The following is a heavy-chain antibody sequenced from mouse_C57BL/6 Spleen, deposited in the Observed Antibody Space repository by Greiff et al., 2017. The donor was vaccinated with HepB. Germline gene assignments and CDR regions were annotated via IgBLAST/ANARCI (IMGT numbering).Heavy chain of an antibody. J-gene: IGHJ2*01. CDR1: GYTFTSYW. CDR3: ASYYDYERLDY. CDR2: IYPGSGST. V-gene: IGHV1-55*01. D-gene: IGHD2-4*01. Sequence: QVQLKQSGAELVKPGASVKMSCKASGYTFTSYWITWVKQRPGQGLEWIGDIYPGSGSTNYNEKFKSKATLTVDTSSSTAYMQLSSLTSEDSAVYYCASYYDYERLDYWGQGTTLTVSS.